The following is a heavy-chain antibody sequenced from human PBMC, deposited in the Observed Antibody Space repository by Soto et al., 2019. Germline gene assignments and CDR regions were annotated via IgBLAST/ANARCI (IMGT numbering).Heavy chain of an antibody. CDR3: ARDYMYYDILTGYWVYYYYGMDV. J-gene: IGHJ6*02. Sequence: PGGSLRLSCAASGFTFSSYSMNWVRQAPGKGLEWVSYISSSSSTIYYADSVKGRFTISRDNAKNSLYLQMNSLRDEDTAVYYCARDYMYYDILTGYWVYYYYGMDVWGQGTTVTVSS. CDR1: GFTFSSYS. CDR2: ISSSSSTI. V-gene: IGHV3-48*02. D-gene: IGHD3-9*01.